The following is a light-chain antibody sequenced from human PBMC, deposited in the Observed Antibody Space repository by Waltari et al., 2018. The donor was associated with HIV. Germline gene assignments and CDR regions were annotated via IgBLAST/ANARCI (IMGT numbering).Light chain of an antibody. J-gene: IGKJ3*01. CDR1: QSLLHSDGKTY. CDR2: EVS. V-gene: IGKV2D-29*01. CDR3: MQSVQLPGS. Sequence: DLVMTQTPLSLSVTPGQPASISCTSSQSLLHSDGKTYLYWYLQKAGQPPQLLIYEVSNRHSGVPDRFSGSGSGTDFTLKISRVEAEDVGIYYCMQSVQLPGSFGPGTKVDIK.